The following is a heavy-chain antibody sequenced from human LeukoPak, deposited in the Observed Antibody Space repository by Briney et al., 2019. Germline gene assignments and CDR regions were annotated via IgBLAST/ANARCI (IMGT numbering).Heavy chain of an antibody. CDR1: GGSISSGGYY. D-gene: IGHD3-3*01. J-gene: IGHJ6*03. V-gene: IGHV4-30-2*01. CDR3: ARVRGVTIFGVVIPYYYYMDV. CDR2: IYHSGST. Sequence: SETLSLTCTVSGGSISSGGYYWSWIRQPPGKGLEWIGYIYHSGSTYYNPSLKSRVTISVDRSKNQFSLKLSSVTAADTAVYYCARVRGVTIFGVVIPYYYYMDVWGKGTTVTVSS.